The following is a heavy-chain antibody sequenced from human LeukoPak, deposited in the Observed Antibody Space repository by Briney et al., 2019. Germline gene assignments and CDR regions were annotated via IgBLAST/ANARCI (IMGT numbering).Heavy chain of an antibody. CDR1: GGSISGCI. CDR3: ARHPWNSDMDV. Sequence: SEPLSLTRASSGGSISGCIGSWGQKPPGKGVEWVGSIYNSGSTYYNPAPKSRLTITVDASKNQTSLKQKSVTAADTTVYYCARHPWNSDMDVWGQGTTVTVSS. V-gene: IGHV4-59*05. J-gene: IGHJ6*02. D-gene: IGHD1-1*01. CDR2: IYNSGST.